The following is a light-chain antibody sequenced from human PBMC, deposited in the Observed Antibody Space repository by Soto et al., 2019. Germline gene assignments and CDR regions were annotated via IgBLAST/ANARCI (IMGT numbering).Light chain of an antibody. CDR2: DVS. J-gene: IGLJ2*01. CDR3: SSYTSSSTYVL. V-gene: IGLV2-14*03. CDR1: SSDVGGYNY. Sequence: QSALTQPASVSGSPGQAITISCTGTSSDVGGYNYVSWYQQHPGKAPKLMLYDVSNWPSGVSNRFSGSKSGNMASLTISGLQAEDEADYYCSSYTSSSTYVLFGGGTKLTVL.